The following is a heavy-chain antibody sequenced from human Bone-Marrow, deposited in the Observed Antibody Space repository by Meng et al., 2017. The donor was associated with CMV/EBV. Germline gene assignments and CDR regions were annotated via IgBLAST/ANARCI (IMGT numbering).Heavy chain of an antibody. V-gene: IGHV3-30*02. J-gene: IGHJ4*02. Sequence: GGSLRLSCAASGFTFSSYGMPWVRQAPGKGLEWVAFIRYDGSNKYYADSVKGRFTISRDNSKNTLYLKMNSLRAEDTAVYYCAKGGGVAPAAHKLSYYFDYWGQGTLVTVSS. CDR1: GFTFSSYG. CDR2: IRYDGSNK. CDR3: AKGGGVAPAAHKLSYYFDY. D-gene: IGHD2-2*01.